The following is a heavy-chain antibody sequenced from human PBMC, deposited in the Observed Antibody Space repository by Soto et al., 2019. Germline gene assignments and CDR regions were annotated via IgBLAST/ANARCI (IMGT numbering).Heavy chain of an antibody. CDR3: ARAYDFWSGYSRDLRGGYGS. J-gene: IGHJ5*02. D-gene: IGHD3-3*01. V-gene: IGHV1-18*01. Sequence: QVQLVQSGAEVKKPGASVKVSCKASGYTFTSYGISWVRQAPGQGLEWMGWISAYNGNTNYAQKLQGRVTMTTDTSTSTAYMELRSLRSDDTAVYYCARAYDFWSGYSRDLRGGYGSWGQGTLVTVSS. CDR2: ISAYNGNT. CDR1: GYTFTSYG.